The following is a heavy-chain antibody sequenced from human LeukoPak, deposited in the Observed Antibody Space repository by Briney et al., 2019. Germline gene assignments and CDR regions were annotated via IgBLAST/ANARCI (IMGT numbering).Heavy chain of an antibody. CDR2: IYVSGST. J-gene: IGHJ3*02. Sequence: SDALSLTCTVSGGSIGSYYWSWIRQPPGKGLEWIGFIYVSGSTNYNPSLKSRLTISQDTSKNQFSLKLSSVTAADTAVYYCARQRDYADYFDAFDIGGQGTMVTVYS. D-gene: IGHD4-17*01. CDR1: GGSIGSYY. CDR3: ARQRDYADYFDAFDI. V-gene: IGHV4-59*08.